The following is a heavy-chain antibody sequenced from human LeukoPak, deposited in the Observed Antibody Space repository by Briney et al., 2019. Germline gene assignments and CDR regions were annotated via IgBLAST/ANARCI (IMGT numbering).Heavy chain of an antibody. V-gene: IGHV3-21*06. D-gene: IGHD3-9*01. J-gene: IGHJ4*02. Sequence: GRSLRLSCAASGFTFSTYNMNWVRQAPGKGLEWVSSITSGGTYTYYADSVKGRFTTSRDNAKNSLSLQLSSLRAEDTAVYYCARGHYDILTASYKWTPDYWGQGILVTVSS. CDR1: GFTFSTYN. CDR3: ARGHYDILTASYKWTPDY. CDR2: ITSGGTYT.